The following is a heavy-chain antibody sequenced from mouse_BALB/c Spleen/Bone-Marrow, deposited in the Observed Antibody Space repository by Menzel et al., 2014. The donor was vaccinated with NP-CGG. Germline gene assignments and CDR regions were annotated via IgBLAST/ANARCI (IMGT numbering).Heavy chain of an antibody. J-gene: IGHJ4*01. CDR2: INPGSGGT. V-gene: IGHV1-54*01. CDR1: GYALTNYL. Sequence: VKLVESGAELVRPGTSVKVSCKASGYALTNYLIEWVKQRPGQGLEWIGVINPGSGGTNYNEKLKGKATLTADKSYSTAYMQLISLTSDDSSVYFCARWDYAMDYWGQGTSVTVSS. CDR3: ARWDYAMDY.